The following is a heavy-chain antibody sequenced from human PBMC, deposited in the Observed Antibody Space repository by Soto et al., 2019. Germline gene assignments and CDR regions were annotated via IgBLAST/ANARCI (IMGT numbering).Heavy chain of an antibody. CDR1: GYAFTDYY. CDR2: INSKSGGT. V-gene: IGHV1-2*02. CDR3: EKWKTDMAPPTYGMNV. D-gene: IGHD5-18*01. J-gene: IGHJ6*04. Sequence: QVQLVQSGAEVKKPGASVKVSCKASGYAFTDYYMHWVRQAPGQGLEWMGWINSKSGGTNLAQRLKGGVTMTRDTTISTPPREVRRMRSDDRAIFNCEKWKTDMAPPTYGMNVGAKGTTDTSPS.